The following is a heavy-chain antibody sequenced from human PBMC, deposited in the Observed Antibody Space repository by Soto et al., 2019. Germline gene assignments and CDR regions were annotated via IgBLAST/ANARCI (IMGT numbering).Heavy chain of an antibody. V-gene: IGHV1-3*05. D-gene: IGHD3-9*01. CDR2: INAGNGNT. J-gene: IGHJ4*02. CDR1: GYTFTSYA. Sequence: QVQLVQSGAEEKKPGASVKVSCKASGYTFTSYAMHWVRQAPGQRLEWLGWINAGNGNTKYSQKFQGRITITRDTSASTAYMELSSMSSQDSPVYYCPTDILFDYWGQGTLVTVSS. CDR3: PTDILFDY.